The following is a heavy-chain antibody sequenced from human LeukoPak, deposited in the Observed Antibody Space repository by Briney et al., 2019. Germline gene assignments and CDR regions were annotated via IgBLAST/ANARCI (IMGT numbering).Heavy chain of an antibody. D-gene: IGHD3-3*01. CDR1: GFTFSSYS. CDR3: ARDSTYDSWSGPLAHAFDI. J-gene: IGHJ3*02. V-gene: IGHV3-48*01. Sequence: GGSLRLSCAASGFTFSSYSMNWVRQAPGKGLEWVSYISSSSSTIYYADSVKGRFTISRDNAKNSLYLQMNSLRAEDTAVYYCARDSTYDSWSGPLAHAFDIWGQGTMVTVSS. CDR2: ISSSSSTI.